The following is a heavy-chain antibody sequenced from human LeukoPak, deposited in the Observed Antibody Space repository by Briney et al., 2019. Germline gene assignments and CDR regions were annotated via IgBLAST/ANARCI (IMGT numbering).Heavy chain of an antibody. CDR1: GGSITNTNY. Sequence: SSETLSLTCGVSGGSITNTNYWTWVRQPPGKGLEWIGEVNLQGSTNYNPSLMGRVAISVDTSENHISLQLTSVTAADTAVHYCAREGGPYRPLDYSGQGTLVTVSS. J-gene: IGHJ4*02. CDR3: AREGGPYRPLDY. V-gene: IGHV4-4*02. CDR2: VNLQGST.